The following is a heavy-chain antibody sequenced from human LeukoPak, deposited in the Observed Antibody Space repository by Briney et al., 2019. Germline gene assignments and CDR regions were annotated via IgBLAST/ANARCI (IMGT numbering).Heavy chain of an antibody. J-gene: IGHJ4*02. V-gene: IGHV3-11*01. D-gene: IGHD5-12*01. CDR1: GFTFSDYY. Sequence: PGGSLRLSCAASGFTFSDYYMSWIRQAPGKGLEWVSYISSSGSTIYYADSVKGRFTISRDNAKNSLYLQMNSLRAEDTALYYCAKDISGYNSNFDYWGQGTLVTVSS. CDR3: AKDISGYNSNFDY. CDR2: ISSSGSTI.